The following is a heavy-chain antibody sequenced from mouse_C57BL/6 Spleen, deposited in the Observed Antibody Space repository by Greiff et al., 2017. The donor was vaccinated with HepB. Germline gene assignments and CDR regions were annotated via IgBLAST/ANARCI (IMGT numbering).Heavy chain of an antibody. CDR2: IDPETGGT. D-gene: IGHD2-4*01. Sequence: QVQLQQSGAELVRPGASVTLSCKASGYTFTDYEMHWVKQTPVHGLEWIGAIDPETGGTAYNQKFKGKAILTADKSSSTAYMELRSLTSEDSAVYYCTREGVYYDYDVYFDDWGQGTTLTVSS. CDR3: TREGVYYDYDVYFDD. J-gene: IGHJ2*01. V-gene: IGHV1-15*01. CDR1: GYTFTDYE.